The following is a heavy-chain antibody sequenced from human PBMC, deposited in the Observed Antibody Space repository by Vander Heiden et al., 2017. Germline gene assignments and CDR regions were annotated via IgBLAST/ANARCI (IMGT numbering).Heavy chain of an antibody. J-gene: IGHJ6*02. Sequence: QVQLVQSGAEVKKPGSSVKVSCKASGGTFRSYAISWVRQAPGQGLEWMGGIIPIFGTANYAQKFQGRVTITADESTSTAYMELSSLRSEDTAVYYCAREVRGYSYGTRYYYYGMDVWGQGTTVTVSS. CDR1: GGTFRSYA. CDR2: IIPIFGTA. CDR3: AREVRGYSYGTRYYYYGMDV. D-gene: IGHD5-18*01. V-gene: IGHV1-69*01.